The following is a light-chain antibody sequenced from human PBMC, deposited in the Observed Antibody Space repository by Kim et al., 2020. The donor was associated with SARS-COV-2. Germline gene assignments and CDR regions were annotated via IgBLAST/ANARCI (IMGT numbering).Light chain of an antibody. CDR1: SGHGNFA. V-gene: IGLV4-69*01. CDR3: QTWGTDTWI. CDR2: VNHDGGR. J-gene: IGLJ2*01. Sequence: ATVKLTCTIKSGHGNFAIAWNQKQPGKGPRYLMKVNHDGGRIKGDRIPVRFSGSSTGAGIYLNISSPQSGDKANLFCQTWGTDTWIFGGGTQLTVL.